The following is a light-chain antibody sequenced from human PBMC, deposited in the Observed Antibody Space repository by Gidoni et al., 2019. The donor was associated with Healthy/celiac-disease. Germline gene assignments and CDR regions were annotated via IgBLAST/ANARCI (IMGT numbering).Light chain of an antibody. CDR1: QSVLYTSNNKNY. V-gene: IGKV4-1*01. Sequence: DIVMTQSPDSLAVSLGERATINCKSSQSVLYTSNNKNYLAWYQQKPGQPPKLLIYRASTRGSGVPDRFSGSGSGTDFTLTISSLQAEDVAVYYCQQYYSTPITFGQGTRLEI. CDR2: RAS. J-gene: IGKJ5*01. CDR3: QQYYSTPIT.